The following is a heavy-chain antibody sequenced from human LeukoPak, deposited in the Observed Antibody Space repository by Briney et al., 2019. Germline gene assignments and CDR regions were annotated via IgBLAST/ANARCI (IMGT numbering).Heavy chain of an antibody. CDR1: GFTFSGST. CDR2: IRGKANNYAT. J-gene: IGHJ3*02. CDR3: TIGDLHALDI. V-gene: IGHV3-73*01. Sequence: GGSLTLSCAASGFTFSGSTMHWVRQASGEGLEWVGRIRGKANNYATTYGASVRGRFTISRDDTTNTAYLQMNSLKTEDTAVYYCTIGDLHALDIWGQGTMVTVSS. D-gene: IGHD3-16*01.